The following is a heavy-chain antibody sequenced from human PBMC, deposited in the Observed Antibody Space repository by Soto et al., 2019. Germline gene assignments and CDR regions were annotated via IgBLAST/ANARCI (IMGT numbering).Heavy chain of an antibody. V-gene: IGHV4-4*07. CDR1: GGSMSSYY. CDR2: VYSSGGT. J-gene: IGHJ5*02. Sequence: QVHLQQSGPGLVNPSETLSLTCTVSGGSMSSYYWTWIRQPAGKGLEWIGRVYSSGGTHYNPSLKSRVTPSLDTSKNQFSLRLLSVTDADTAVYYCARGQRFSDWFDPWGQGTLVTVSS. D-gene: IGHD3-3*01. CDR3: ARGQRFSDWFDP.